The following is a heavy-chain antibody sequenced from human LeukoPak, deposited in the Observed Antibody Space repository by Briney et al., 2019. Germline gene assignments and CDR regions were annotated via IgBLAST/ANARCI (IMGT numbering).Heavy chain of an antibody. Sequence: SETLSLTCTVSGGSISRYYWSWIRQPPGKGLELIGYIYYSGSTDHNPSLKSRVSISVDTSKNQFSLKLSSVTAADTAVYYCARGVYIAAAQYGYWGQGTLVTVSS. CDR3: ARGVYIAAAQYGY. CDR2: IYYSGST. D-gene: IGHD6-13*01. CDR1: GGSISRYY. J-gene: IGHJ4*02. V-gene: IGHV4-59*08.